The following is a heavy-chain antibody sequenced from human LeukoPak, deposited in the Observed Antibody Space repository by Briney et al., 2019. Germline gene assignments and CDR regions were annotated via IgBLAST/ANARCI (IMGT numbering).Heavy chain of an antibody. J-gene: IGHJ1*01. D-gene: IGHD6-19*01. CDR2: ISAHDGNT. V-gene: IGHV1-18*01. CDR3: ARDGVYRSTPEYYLH. Sequence: ASVKVSCTASGYTFTNYGISWVRQAPGQGLEWMGWISAHDGNTNYAQKSQGRVTMTTDTSSSTAYLELRGLRSDDTAIYWCARDGVYRSTPEYYLHWGQGTLVTVSS. CDR1: GYTFTNYG.